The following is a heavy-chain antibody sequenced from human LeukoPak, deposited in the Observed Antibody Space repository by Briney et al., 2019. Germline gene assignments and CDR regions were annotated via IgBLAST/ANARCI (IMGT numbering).Heavy chain of an antibody. CDR3: ARILKDSSGYYQIDY. J-gene: IGHJ4*02. CDR1: GYTFTGYY. V-gene: IGHV1-2*02. CDR2: INPNSGGT. D-gene: IGHD3-22*01. Sequence: ASVKVSCKASGYTFTGYYMHWVRQAPGQGLEWMGWINPNSGGTNYAQKFQGRVTMNRDTSISTAYMELSRLGSDDTAVYYCARILKDSSGYYQIDYWGQGTLVTVSS.